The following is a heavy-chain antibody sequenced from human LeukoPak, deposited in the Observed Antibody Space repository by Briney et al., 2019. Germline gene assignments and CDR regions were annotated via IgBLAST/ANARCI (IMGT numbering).Heavy chain of an antibody. V-gene: IGHV3-23*01. D-gene: IGHD3-22*01. J-gene: IGHJ4*02. CDR3: ARGDDSGYYDYFDY. CDR2: ISSSGSGGNT. Sequence: GGSLRLSCAASGVTLSSYAMSWARQAPGKGLEWVSGISSSGSGGNTYYADSVKGRFTISRDFSKNTVFLHMNSLRAEDTAMYYCARGDDSGYYDYFDYWGQGALVTVSS. CDR1: GVTLSSYA.